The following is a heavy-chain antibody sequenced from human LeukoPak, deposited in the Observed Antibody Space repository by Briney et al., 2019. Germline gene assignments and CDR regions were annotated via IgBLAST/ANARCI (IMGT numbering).Heavy chain of an antibody. D-gene: IGHD3-10*01. CDR2: IYYSGST. V-gene: IGHV4-59*01. Sequence: SETLSLTCTVSGGSISSYYWSWIPQPPGKGLEWIGYIYYSGSTNYNPSLKSRVTISVDTSKNQFSLKLSSVTAADTSVYYCAGASLLLWFGELPDYWGQGTLVTVSS. CDR3: AGASLLLWFGELPDY. CDR1: GGSISSYY. J-gene: IGHJ4*02.